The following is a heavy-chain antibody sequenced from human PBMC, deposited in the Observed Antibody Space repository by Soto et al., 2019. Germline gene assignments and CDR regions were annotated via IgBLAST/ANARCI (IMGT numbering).Heavy chain of an antibody. D-gene: IGHD3-22*01. CDR1: GDTFTSYD. Sequence: ASVKVSCKASGDTFTSYDINWVRQATGQGLEWMGWMNPNSGNTGYAQRYQGRVTMTRNTSISTAYMELSSLRSEDTAVYYCARRFSGYHVHYYRMDVWGQGTTVTVSS. J-gene: IGHJ6*02. CDR2: MNPNSGNT. CDR3: ARRFSGYHVHYYRMDV. V-gene: IGHV1-8*01.